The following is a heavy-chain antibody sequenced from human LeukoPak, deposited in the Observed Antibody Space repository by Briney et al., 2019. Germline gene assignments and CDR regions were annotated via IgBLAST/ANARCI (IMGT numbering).Heavy chain of an antibody. J-gene: IGHJ4*02. CDR2: INHSGST. D-gene: IGHD3-10*01. Sequence: PSETLSLTCAVYGGSFSGYYWSWNRQPPGKGLEWIGEINHSGSTNYNPSLKSRVTISVDTSKNQFSLKLSSVTAADTAVYYCARSGYGGVRGATFDYWGQGTLVTVSS. CDR1: GGSFSGYY. V-gene: IGHV4-34*01. CDR3: ARSGYGGVRGATFDY.